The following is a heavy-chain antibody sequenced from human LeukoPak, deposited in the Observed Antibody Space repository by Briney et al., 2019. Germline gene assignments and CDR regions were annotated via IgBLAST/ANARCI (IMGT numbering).Heavy chain of an antibody. CDR2: IYYSGST. J-gene: IGHJ4*02. V-gene: IGHV4-30-4*01. CDR3: ARWYYAPGMVDY. D-gene: IGHD3-10*01. Sequence: PSQTLSLTCTVSGGSITSGDYYWSWIRQPPGKGLEWIGYIYYSGSTHYNPCLKSRLTISVDTSKNQFSLRLSSVTAADTAVYYCARWYYAPGMVDYWGQGTLVTVSS. CDR1: GGSITSGDYY.